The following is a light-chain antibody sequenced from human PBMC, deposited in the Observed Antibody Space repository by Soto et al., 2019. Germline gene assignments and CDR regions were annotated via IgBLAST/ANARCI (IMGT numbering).Light chain of an antibody. Sequence: EIVLTQSPATLSLSPGERATLSCRASQSVSSYLAWYQQKPGQAPRLLIYDASNSATGIPARFSGSGSGTDFTLTIISLEPDDFAVYYCQQRSNWPPLTFGGGTKVEIK. CDR3: QQRSNWPPLT. CDR2: DAS. J-gene: IGKJ4*01. V-gene: IGKV3-11*01. CDR1: QSVSSY.